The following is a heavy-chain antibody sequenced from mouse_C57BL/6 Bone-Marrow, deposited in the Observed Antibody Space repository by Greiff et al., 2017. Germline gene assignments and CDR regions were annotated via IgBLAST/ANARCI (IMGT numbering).Heavy chain of an antibody. CDR1: GFTFSAFY. Sequence: EVKLMESGGGLVQSGRSLRLSCATSGFTFSAFYMEWVRQAPGKGLEWIAASRNKANDYTTEYSASVKGRFIVSRDTSQSILYLQMNALRAEDTAIYYCARDDGNYYAMDYWGQGTSVTVSS. CDR2: SRNKANDYTT. V-gene: IGHV7-1*01. J-gene: IGHJ4*01. CDR3: ARDDGNYYAMDY. D-gene: IGHD1-1*01.